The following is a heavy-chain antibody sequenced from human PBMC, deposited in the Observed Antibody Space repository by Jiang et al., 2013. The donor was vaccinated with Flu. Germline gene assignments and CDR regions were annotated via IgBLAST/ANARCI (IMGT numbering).Heavy chain of an antibody. CDR3: ARRLITYGGVIIRQAYFDS. J-gene: IGHJ4*02. D-gene: IGHD3-16*02. Sequence: QSPGKGLEWIGELHHSGSAKYSPSFKSRFTISVDESRTQLSLRLNSVTAADTAVYYCARRLITYGGVIIRQAYFDSWGQGTQVIVSS. V-gene: IGHV4-4*02. CDR2: LHHSGSA.